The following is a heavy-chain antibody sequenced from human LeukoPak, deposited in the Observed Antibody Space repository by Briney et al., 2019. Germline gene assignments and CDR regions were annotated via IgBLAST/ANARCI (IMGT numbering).Heavy chain of an antibody. CDR2: ILYDGGKK. Sequence: PGRSLGLSCAASGFTFSSYGMHWVRQAPGKGLEWVAVILYDGGKKYYADSVKGRFTVSRDNSKNTLYLQMNGLRGEDTAVYYCARRGAAAGTGPYYYAMDVWGLGTSVTVSS. V-gene: IGHV3-30*04. CDR1: GFTFSSYG. CDR3: ARRGAAAGTGPYYYAMDV. J-gene: IGHJ6*02. D-gene: IGHD6-13*01.